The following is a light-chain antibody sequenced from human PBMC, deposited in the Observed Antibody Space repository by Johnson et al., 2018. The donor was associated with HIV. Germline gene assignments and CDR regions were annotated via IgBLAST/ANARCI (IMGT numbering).Light chain of an antibody. V-gene: IGLV1-51*01. CDR2: DNY. CDR3: GTWDNSLNVYV. Sequence: QPVLTQPPSVSAAPGQKVTVSCSGSSSNIGNNFVSWYQQVPGTAPKLLIYDNYKRPSGIPDRFSGSKSGTSATLGITGLQTGDEADYYCGTWDNSLNVYVVGTGTKVTVL. CDR1: SSNIGNNF. J-gene: IGLJ1*01.